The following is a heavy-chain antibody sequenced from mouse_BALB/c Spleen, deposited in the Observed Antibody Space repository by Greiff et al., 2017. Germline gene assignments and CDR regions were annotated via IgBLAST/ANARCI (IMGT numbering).Heavy chain of an antibody. D-gene: IGHD4-1*01. Sequence: EVQLQQSGAELVKPGASVTISCKASGYTFTDYNMDWVKQSHGKSLEWIGDINPNYDSTNYNQKFKGKATLTVDKSSSTSYMELRSLTSEDTAVYYCARSGLGCHLFAYWGQGTLVTVSA. J-gene: IGHJ3*01. V-gene: IGHV1-18*01. CDR1: GYTFTDYN. CDR3: ARSGLGCHLFAY. CDR2: INPNYDST.